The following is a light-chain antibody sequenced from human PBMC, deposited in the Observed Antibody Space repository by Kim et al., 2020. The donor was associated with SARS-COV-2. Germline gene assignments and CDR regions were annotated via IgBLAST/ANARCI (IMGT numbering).Light chain of an antibody. CDR2: EVT. CDR1: SSIIGFYNL. J-gene: IGLJ2*01. Sequence: QSALTQPASVSGSPGQSITISCTGSSSIIGFYNLVSWYQQHPGKAPRLIIYEVTKRPSGVSDRFSGSKSGNTASLTISGLQAEDGADYYCCSYAGSYKLVFGGGTKLTVL. CDR3: CSYAGSYKLV. V-gene: IGLV2-23*02.